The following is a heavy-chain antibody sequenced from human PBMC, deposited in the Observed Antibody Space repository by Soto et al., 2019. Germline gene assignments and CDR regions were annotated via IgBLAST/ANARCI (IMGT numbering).Heavy chain of an antibody. J-gene: IGHJ6*02. V-gene: IGHV5-10-1*01. CDR1: GYSFTSYW. D-gene: IGHD3-9*01. CDR2: IDPSDSYT. Sequence: GESLKISCKGSGYSFTSYWISWVRQMPGKGLEWMGRIDPSDSYTNYSPSFQGHVTISADKSISTAYLQWSSLKASDTAMYYCASADYDILTGYSGMDVWGQGTTVTVSS. CDR3: ASADYDILTGYSGMDV.